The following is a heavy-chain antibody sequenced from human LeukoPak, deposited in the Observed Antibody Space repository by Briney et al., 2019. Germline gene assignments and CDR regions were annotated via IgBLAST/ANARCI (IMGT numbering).Heavy chain of an antibody. CDR2: ISSSSYI. D-gene: IGHD2-15*01. CDR1: GFTFSSYS. Sequence: GGSLRLSCAASGFTFSSYSMNWVRQAPGKGLEWVSSISSSSYIYYADSVKGRFTISRDNAKNSLYLQMNSLRAEDTAVYYCARGHCSGGSCYGIFDYWGQGTLVTVSS. V-gene: IGHV3-21*01. CDR3: ARGHCSGGSCYGIFDY. J-gene: IGHJ4*02.